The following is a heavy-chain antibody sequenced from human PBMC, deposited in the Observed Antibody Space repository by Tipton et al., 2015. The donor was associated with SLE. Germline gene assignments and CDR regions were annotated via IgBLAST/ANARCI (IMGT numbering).Heavy chain of an antibody. Sequence: TLSLTCTVSGYSISSGYYWGWIRQPPGKGLEWIGSIYHSGSTYYNPSLKSRVTISVDTPKNQFSLKLSSVTAADTAVYYCARGLRITIFGVVNRFDYWGQGTLVTVSS. CDR3: ARGLRITIFGVVNRFDY. J-gene: IGHJ4*02. CDR2: IYHSGST. CDR1: GYSISSGYY. D-gene: IGHD3-3*01. V-gene: IGHV4-38-2*02.